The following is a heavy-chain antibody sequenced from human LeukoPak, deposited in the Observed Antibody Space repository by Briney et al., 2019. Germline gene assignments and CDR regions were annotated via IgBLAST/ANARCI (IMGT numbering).Heavy chain of an antibody. V-gene: IGHV4-59*01. D-gene: IGHD2-2*02. J-gene: IGHJ4*02. CDR1: GGSISSYY. CDR3: ARGPIVVVVPAAIGDYFDY. CDR2: IYYSGST. Sequence: PSETLSLTCTVSGGSISSYYWSWIRQPPGKGLEWIGYIYYSGSTNYNPSLKSRATISVDTSKNQFSLKLSSVTAADTAVYYCARGPIVVVVPAAIGDYFDYWGQGTLVTVSS.